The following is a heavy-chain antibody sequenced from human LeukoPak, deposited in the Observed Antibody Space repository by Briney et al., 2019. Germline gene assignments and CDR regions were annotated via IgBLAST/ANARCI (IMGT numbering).Heavy chain of an antibody. CDR3: ARKAGHGGYAFYYYYYMDV. D-gene: IGHD5-18*01. J-gene: IGHJ6*03. CDR2: IYTSGST. CDR1: GDSISSFH. V-gene: IGHV4-4*07. Sequence: SETLSLTCTVSGDSISSFHWSWIRQPAGKGLEWIGRIYTSGSTNYNPSLKSRVTMSVDTSKNQFSLKLSSVTAADTAVYYCARKAGHGGYAFYYYYYMDVWGKGTTVTVSS.